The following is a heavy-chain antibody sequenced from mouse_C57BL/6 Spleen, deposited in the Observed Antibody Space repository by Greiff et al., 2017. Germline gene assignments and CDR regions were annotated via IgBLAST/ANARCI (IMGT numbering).Heavy chain of an antibody. D-gene: IGHD1-1*01. CDR2: INPNNGGT. CDR1: GYTFTDYN. CDR3: ARGGRFTGENAMDY. Sequence: EVKLMESGPELVKPGASVKIPCKASGYTFTDYNMDWVKQSHGKSLEWIGDINPNNGGTIYNQKFKGKATLTVDESSSTAYMELRSLTSEDTAVYYCARGGRFTGENAMDYWGQGTSVTVSS. J-gene: IGHJ4*01. V-gene: IGHV1-18*01.